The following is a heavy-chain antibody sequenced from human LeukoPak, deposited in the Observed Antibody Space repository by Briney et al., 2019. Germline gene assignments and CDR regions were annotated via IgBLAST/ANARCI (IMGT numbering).Heavy chain of an antibody. Sequence: SETLSLTCTVSGGSISSGDYYWSWIRQPPGKGLEWIGYIYYSGSTYYNPSLKSRVTISVDTSKNQFSLKLSSVTAADTAVYYCASPTDTNTPDAFDIWGQGTMVTVSS. CDR1: GGSISSGDYY. CDR2: IYYSGST. CDR3: ASPTDTNTPDAFDI. J-gene: IGHJ3*02. V-gene: IGHV4-30-4*01. D-gene: IGHD1/OR15-1a*01.